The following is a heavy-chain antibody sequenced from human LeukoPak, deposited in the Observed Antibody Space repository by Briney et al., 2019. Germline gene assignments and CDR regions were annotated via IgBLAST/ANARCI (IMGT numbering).Heavy chain of an antibody. CDR1: GYTFTGYY. CDR3: ARGGTDY. CDR2: IRPHSGGT. J-gene: IGHJ4*02. D-gene: IGHD5-12*01. Sequence: ASVKVSCTASGYTFTGYYIYWVRQAPGQRLEWMGQIRPHSGGTNYAQKFQGRVTMTRDTSISTAYMELSNLRSDDTAVYYCARGGTDYWGQGTLVTVSS. V-gene: IGHV1-2*06.